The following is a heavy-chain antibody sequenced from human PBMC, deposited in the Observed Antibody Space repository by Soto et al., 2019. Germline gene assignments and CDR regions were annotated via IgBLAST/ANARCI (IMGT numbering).Heavy chain of an antibody. CDR2: MNPSSGNT. J-gene: IGHJ4*02. V-gene: IGHV1-8*01. CDR3: ARGYYDILTGYYKWVYFDY. CDR1: GYTFTSYD. D-gene: IGHD3-9*01. Sequence: ASVKVSCKASGYTFTSYDINWVRQATGQGLEWMGWMNPSSGNTGYAQKFQGRVTMTRNTSISTAYMELSSLRSEDTAVYYCARGYYDILTGYYKWVYFDYWGQGTLVTVSS.